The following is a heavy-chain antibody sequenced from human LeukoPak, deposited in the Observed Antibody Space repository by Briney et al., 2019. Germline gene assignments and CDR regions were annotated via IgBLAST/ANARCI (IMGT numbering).Heavy chain of an antibody. CDR2: IYYSWSS. J-gene: IGHJ6*03. Sequence: PSQTLSLTCTVSGGSINSGGSYWSWIRQHPGKGLEWIGCIYYSWSSYYNPSLKSRATLSLDTSKNQFSLKLSSVTAADTAVYYCARDNGDYRSIYYYMDVWGKGTTVTVSS. CDR1: GGSINSGGSY. CDR3: ARDNGDYRSIYYYMDV. V-gene: IGHV4-31*03. D-gene: IGHD4-11*01.